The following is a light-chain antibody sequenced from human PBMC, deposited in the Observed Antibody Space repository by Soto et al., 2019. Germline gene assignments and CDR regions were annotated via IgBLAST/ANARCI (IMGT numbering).Light chain of an antibody. CDR3: QTWGTGMGV. Sequence: QLVLTQSPSASASLGASVKLTCTLSSGHSSYAIAWHQQQPEKGPRHLMKLNSDGSHSKGDGIPDRFSGSSSGAERYLTISSLQSEDEADYYCQTWGTGMGVFGTGTKVTVL. CDR1: SGHSSYA. V-gene: IGLV4-69*01. J-gene: IGLJ1*01. CDR2: LNSDGSH.